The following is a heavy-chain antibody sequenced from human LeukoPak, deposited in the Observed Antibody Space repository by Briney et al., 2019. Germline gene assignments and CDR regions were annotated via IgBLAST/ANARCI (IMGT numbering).Heavy chain of an antibody. V-gene: IGHV1-69*04. CDR1: GGTFSSSA. D-gene: IGHD3-10*01. CDR3: AWGGGSGTYIYYYGMDV. CDR2: IIPILGQP. J-gene: IGHJ6*02. Sequence: SAKVSCKASGGTFSSSAIIWVRQAPGQGLEWMGRIIPILGQPNFPQKFQGRVTISADTSTNTAYMELRSLRSEDTAVYFCAWGGGSGTYIYYYGMDVWGQGTTVTVSS.